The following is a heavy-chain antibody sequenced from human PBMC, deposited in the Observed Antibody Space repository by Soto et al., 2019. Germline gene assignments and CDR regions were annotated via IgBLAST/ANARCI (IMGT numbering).Heavy chain of an antibody. Sequence: SETLSLTCIVSGGSISEKYWNWVRQPPGKGLEWIGLIFANGHTDYNPSLKSRVTMSVDASKNQFSLRLTSMTAADTAVYYCAKARPYYYDSSGYYYRPSAATYYFDYWDQGTLVTVS. J-gene: IGHJ4*02. CDR3: AKARPYYYDSSGYYYRPSAATYYFDY. CDR2: IFANGHT. V-gene: IGHV4-4*07. CDR1: GGSISEKY. D-gene: IGHD3-22*01.